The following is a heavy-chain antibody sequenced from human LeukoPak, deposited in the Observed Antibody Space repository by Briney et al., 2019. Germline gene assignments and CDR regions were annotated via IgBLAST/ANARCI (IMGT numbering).Heavy chain of an antibody. CDR3: ARDRGSSWYLTFDY. V-gene: IGHV4-39*02. CDR2: IYYSGST. CDR1: GGSLSSSSYY. Sequence: SETLSLTCTVSGGSLSSSSYYWGWIRQPPGKGLEWIGSIYYSGSTYYNPSLKSRVTISVDTSKNQFSLKLSSVTAADTAVYYCARDRGSSWYLTFDYWGQGTLVTVSS. D-gene: IGHD6-13*01. J-gene: IGHJ4*02.